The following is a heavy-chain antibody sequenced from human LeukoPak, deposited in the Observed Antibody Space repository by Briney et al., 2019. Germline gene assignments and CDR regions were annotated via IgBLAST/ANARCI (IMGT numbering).Heavy chain of an antibody. D-gene: IGHD2-15*01. V-gene: IGHV4-31*03. J-gene: IGHJ5*02. CDR3: ARGVRSGGGGFDP. CDR2: IYYSGST. Sequence: SETLSLTCTVSGGTISSGGYYWSWIRQHPGKGLEWIGYIYYSGSTYYNPSLKSRVTISVDTSKNQFSLKLSSVTAADTAVYYCARGVRSGGGGFDPWGQGTLVTVSS. CDR1: GGTISSGGYY.